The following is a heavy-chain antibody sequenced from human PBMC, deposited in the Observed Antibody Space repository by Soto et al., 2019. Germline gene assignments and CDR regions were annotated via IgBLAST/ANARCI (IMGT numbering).Heavy chain of an antibody. CDR2: ISSNGGST. CDR1: GFTFSSYA. Sequence: EVQLVESGGGLVQPGGSPRLSCAASGFTFSSYAMHWVRQAPGKGLEYVSAISSNGGSTYYANSVKGRFTISRDNSKNTLYLQMGSLRAEDMAVYYCARATTRYCSGGSCYVDVWGKGTTVTVSS. V-gene: IGHV3-64*01. J-gene: IGHJ6*03. CDR3: ARATTRYCSGGSCYVDV. D-gene: IGHD2-15*01.